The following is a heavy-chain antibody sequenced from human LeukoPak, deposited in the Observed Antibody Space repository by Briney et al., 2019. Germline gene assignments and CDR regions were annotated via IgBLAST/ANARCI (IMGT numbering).Heavy chain of an antibody. J-gene: IGHJ6*02. CDR2: ISAYNGNT. CDR3: ARDRGGVVVAANYYYYGMDV. D-gene: IGHD2-15*01. Sequence: ASVKVSCKASGYTFTSYGISWVRQAPGQGLEWMGWISAYNGNTNYAQKLQGRVTMTTDTSTSTAYMELRSLRSDDTAVYYCARDRGGVVVAANYYYYGMDVWGQGTTVTVSS. CDR1: GYTFTSYG. V-gene: IGHV1-18*01.